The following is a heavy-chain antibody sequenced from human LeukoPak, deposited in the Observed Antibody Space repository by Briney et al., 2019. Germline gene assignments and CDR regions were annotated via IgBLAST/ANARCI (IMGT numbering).Heavy chain of an antibody. D-gene: IGHD5-12*01. CDR1: GGSVSSGSYY. Sequence: PSETLSLTCTVSGGSVSSGSYYWSWIRQPPGKGLEWIGYIYYSGSTNYNPSLKSRVTISVDTSRNQFSLKLSSVTAADTAVYYCARDQSGYDYDDAFDIWGQGTMVTVSS. CDR2: IYYSGST. J-gene: IGHJ3*02. CDR3: ARDQSGYDYDDAFDI. V-gene: IGHV4-61*01.